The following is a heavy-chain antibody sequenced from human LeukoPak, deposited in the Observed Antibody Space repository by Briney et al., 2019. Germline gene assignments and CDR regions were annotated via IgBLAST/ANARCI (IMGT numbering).Heavy chain of an antibody. V-gene: IGHV3-30-3*01. D-gene: IGHD5-18*01. Sequence: GGSLRLSCAASGFTFSNYAMHWVRQAPGKGLEWVAVISYDGSNKYYADSVKGRFTISRDNSKNTLYLQMNSLRAEDTAVYYCARDQGYSYGPGTFDYWGQGTLVTVSS. CDR3: ARDQGYSYGPGTFDY. J-gene: IGHJ4*02. CDR2: ISYDGSNK. CDR1: GFTFSNYA.